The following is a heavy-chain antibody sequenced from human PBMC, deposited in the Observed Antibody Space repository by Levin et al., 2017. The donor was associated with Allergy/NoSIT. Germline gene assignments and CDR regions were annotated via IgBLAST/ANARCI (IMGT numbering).Heavy chain of an antibody. V-gene: IGHV4-34*01. D-gene: IGHD6-13*01. CDR3: ARGRMRGAAAGTTVDY. CDR2: INHSGST. J-gene: IGHJ4*02. Sequence: SETLSLTCAVYGGSFSGYYWSWIRQPPGKGLEWIGEINHSGSTNYNPSLKSRVTISVDTSKNQFSLKLSSVTAADTAVYYCARGRMRGAAAGTTVDYWGQGTLVTVSS. CDR1: GGSFSGYY.